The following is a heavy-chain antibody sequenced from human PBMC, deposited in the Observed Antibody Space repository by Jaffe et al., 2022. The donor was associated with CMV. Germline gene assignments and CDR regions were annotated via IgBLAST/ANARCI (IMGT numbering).Heavy chain of an antibody. Sequence: EVQLVESGGGLIQPGGSLRLSCAASGFTVSSNYMSWVRQAPGKGLEWVSVIYSGGSTYYADSVKGRFTISRDNSKNTLYLQMNSLRAEDTAVYYCARSYDFWSGYYLGYWGQGTLVTVSS. D-gene: IGHD3-3*01. CDR3: ARSYDFWSGYYLGY. CDR1: GFTVSSNY. V-gene: IGHV3-53*01. CDR2: IYSGGST. J-gene: IGHJ4*02.